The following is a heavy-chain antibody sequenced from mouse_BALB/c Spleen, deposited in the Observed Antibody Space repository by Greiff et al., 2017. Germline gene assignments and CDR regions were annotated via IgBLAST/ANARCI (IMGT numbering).Heavy chain of an antibody. Sequence: GSELVRPGASVKLSCKASGYTFTSYWMHWVKQRPGQGLEWIGNIYPGSGSTNYDEKFKSKATLTVDTSSSTAYMQLSSLTSEDSAVYYCTRSYYGNYPFAYWGQGTLVTVSA. CDR2: IYPGSGST. CDR3: TRSYYGNYPFAY. CDR1: GYTFTSYW. D-gene: IGHD2-10*01. V-gene: IGHV1S22*01. J-gene: IGHJ3*01.